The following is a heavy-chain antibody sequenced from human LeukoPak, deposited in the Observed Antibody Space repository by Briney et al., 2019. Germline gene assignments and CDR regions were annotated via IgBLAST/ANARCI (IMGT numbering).Heavy chain of an antibody. V-gene: IGHV3-13*01. CDR3: ARGYNSAPVDY. CDR1: GFTFSNYD. J-gene: IGHJ4*02. CDR2: IGVAGDT. Sequence: GGSLRLSCAASGFTFSNYDMHWVRHAAGKSLEWVSTIGVAGDTYYLDSVRDRFTISRDNAKNSLYLQMNTLRAGDTAVYYCARGYNSAPVDYWGQGTLVTVSS. D-gene: IGHD6-19*01.